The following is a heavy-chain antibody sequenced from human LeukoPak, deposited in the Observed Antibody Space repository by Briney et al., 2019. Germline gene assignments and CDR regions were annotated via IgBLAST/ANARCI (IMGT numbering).Heavy chain of an antibody. CDR2: ISYDGSNK. D-gene: IGHD3-3*01. CDR3: AREGYYGFWSGYSKNFDY. CDR1: GFTFSSYA. Sequence: GGSLRLSCAASGFTFSSYAMHWVRQAPGKGLEWVAVISYDGSNKYYADSVKGRFTISRDNSKNTLYLQMNSLRAEDTAVYYCAREGYYGFWSGYSKNFDYWGQGTLVTVSS. J-gene: IGHJ4*02. V-gene: IGHV3-30-3*01.